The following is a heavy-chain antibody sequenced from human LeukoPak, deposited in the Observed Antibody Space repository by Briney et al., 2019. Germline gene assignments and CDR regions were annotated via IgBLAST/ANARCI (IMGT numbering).Heavy chain of an antibody. J-gene: IGHJ4*02. CDR3: ARAYCSGGYRYPGGNSWDYFYY. Sequence: SETLSLTCTVSGGSISSYYWSWFRQPAGKGLEWIGRVYTSGSTNYNPSLKSRVTKSVATSNNQFSLKLTSVTAADTAVYYCARAYCSGGYRYPGGNSWDYFYYWGQGTLVTVSS. V-gene: IGHV4-4*07. CDR1: GGSISSYY. D-gene: IGHD2-15*01. CDR2: VYTSGST.